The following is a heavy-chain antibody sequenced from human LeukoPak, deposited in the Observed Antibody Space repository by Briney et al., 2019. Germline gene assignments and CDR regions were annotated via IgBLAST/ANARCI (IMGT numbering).Heavy chain of an antibody. CDR3: ARARDGYNPYYFDY. Sequence: PSETLSLTCSVSGGSISSYYWSWIRQPAGKGLEWIGRIYTSGSTNYNPSLKSRVTMSVDTSKNQFSLKLSSVTAADTAVYYCARARDGYNPYYFDYWGQGTLVTVSS. CDR1: GGSISSYY. D-gene: IGHD5-24*01. V-gene: IGHV4-4*07. J-gene: IGHJ4*02. CDR2: IYTSGST.